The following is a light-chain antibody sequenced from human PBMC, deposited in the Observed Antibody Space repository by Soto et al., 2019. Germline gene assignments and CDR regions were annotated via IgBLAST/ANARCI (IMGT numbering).Light chain of an antibody. V-gene: IGKV1-39*01. CDR2: AAS. Sequence: DIQMTQSPSTLSVSVGDRVTITCRASQTISSWLAWYQQKPGKAPRLLIYAASRLQSGVPARFSGSGAETDFTLTITSLQPEDFGIYYCQQSYATVRTFGGGTKVDI. J-gene: IGKJ4*01. CDR1: QTISSW. CDR3: QQSYATVRT.